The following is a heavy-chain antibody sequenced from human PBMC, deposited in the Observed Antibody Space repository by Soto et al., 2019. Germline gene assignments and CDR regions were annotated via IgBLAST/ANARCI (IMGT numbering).Heavy chain of an antibody. Sequence: GASVKVSCKASGYTFTGYYMHWVRQAPGQGXEWMGWINPNSGGTNYAQKFQGRVTMTRDTSISTAYMGLSRLRSDDTAVYYCARDAGTYYYNSSGGGSNFDFWGQGTLVTVSS. J-gene: IGHJ4*02. CDR1: GYTFTGYY. CDR3: ARDAGTYYYNSSGGGSNFDF. D-gene: IGHD3-22*01. V-gene: IGHV1-2*02. CDR2: INPNSGGT.